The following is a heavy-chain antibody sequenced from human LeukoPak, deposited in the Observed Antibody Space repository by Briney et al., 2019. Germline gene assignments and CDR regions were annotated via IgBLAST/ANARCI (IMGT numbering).Heavy chain of an antibody. V-gene: IGHV4-34*01. CDR1: GGSFSGYY. D-gene: IGHD3-3*01. CDR2: INHSGST. J-gene: IGHJ4*02. CDR3: ARGVGEVNFWSGYLFLYFDY. Sequence: SETLSLTCAVYGGSFSGYYWSWIRQPPGKGLEWIGEINHSGSTNYNPSLKSRVTISVDTSKNQFSLKLNSVTAADTAVYYCARGVGEVNFWSGYLFLYFDYWGQGTLVTVSS.